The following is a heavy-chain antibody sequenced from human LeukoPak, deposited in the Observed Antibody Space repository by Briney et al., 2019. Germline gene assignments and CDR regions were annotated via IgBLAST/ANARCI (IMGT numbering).Heavy chain of an antibody. V-gene: IGHV4-31*03. J-gene: IGHJ2*01. Sequence: SQTLSLTCTVSGGSISSGGYYWSWIRQHPGKGLEWIGYIYYSGSTYYNPSLKSRVTIPVDTSKNQFSLKLSSVTAADTAVYYCARDRGGSSWYPELWGRGTLVTVSS. CDR1: GGSISSGGYY. CDR2: IYYSGST. CDR3: ARDRGGSSWYPEL. D-gene: IGHD6-13*01.